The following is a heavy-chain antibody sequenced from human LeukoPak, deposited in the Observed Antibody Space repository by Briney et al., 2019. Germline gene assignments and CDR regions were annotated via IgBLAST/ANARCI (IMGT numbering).Heavy chain of an antibody. CDR3: ARGRPTTYYYDIGGDFDI. V-gene: IGHV4-31*03. J-gene: IGHJ3*02. Sequence: SETLSLTCTVSGGSISSGGYYWSWIRQHPGKGLEWIGYIYYSGSTYYNPSLKSRVTISVDTSKNQFSLKLSSVTAADTAVYYCARGRPTTYYYDIGGDFDIWGQGTMVTVSS. D-gene: IGHD3-22*01. CDR2: IYYSGST. CDR1: GGSISSGGYY.